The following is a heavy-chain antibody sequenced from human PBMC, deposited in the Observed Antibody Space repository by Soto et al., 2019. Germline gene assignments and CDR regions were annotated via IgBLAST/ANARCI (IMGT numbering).Heavy chain of an antibody. CDR2: IKSKTDGGTT. Sequence: GGSLRLSCAASGFTFSSYSINWVRQAPGKGLEWVGRIKSKTDGGTTDYAAPVKGRFAISRDDSNNMVYLQMNSLKIEDTAVYYCTTDSYSTIIIVRFDYRGHGTLVTVSS. D-gene: IGHD3-22*01. CDR1: GFTFSSYS. CDR3: TTDSYSTIIIVRFDY. V-gene: IGHV3-15*07. J-gene: IGHJ4*01.